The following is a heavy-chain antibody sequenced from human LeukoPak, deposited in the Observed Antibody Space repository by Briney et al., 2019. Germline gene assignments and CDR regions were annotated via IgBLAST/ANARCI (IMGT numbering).Heavy chain of an antibody. CDR1: GGSINTTTSY. J-gene: IGHJ4*02. CDR2: IYYSGST. Sequence: PSETRSLTCAVSGGSINTTTSYWGWIRQPPGKGLEWIERIYYSGSTCYSQSLKSRVTISVDTSKNQFSLRLSSVTAADTALYYCARHGSTDYFDYWGQGTLVTVSS. V-gene: IGHV4-39*01. CDR3: ARHGSTDYFDY. D-gene: IGHD2-2*03.